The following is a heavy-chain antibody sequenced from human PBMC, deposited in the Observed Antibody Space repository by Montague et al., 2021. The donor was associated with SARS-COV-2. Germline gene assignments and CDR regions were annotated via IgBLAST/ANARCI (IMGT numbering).Heavy chain of an antibody. Sequence: CAISGDSVSSNSAAWNWIRQPPSIGLEWLGRTYYRSKWYNDYALSVKSRITINPDTSKNHFSLQLNSVTPEDTAIYYCARGVYYDGSGYYSFDYWGQGTLVTVSS. D-gene: IGHD3-22*01. V-gene: IGHV6-1*01. CDR1: GDSVSSNSAA. CDR2: TYYRSKWYN. CDR3: ARGVYYDGSGYYSFDY. J-gene: IGHJ4*02.